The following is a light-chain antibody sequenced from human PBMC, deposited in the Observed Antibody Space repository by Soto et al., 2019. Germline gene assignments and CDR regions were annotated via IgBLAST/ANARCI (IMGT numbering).Light chain of an antibody. V-gene: IGLV2-14*01. CDR2: DVS. CDR1: SSDVGGYNY. Sequence: QSVLTQPASVSGSPGQSITISCTGTSSDVGGYNYVSWYQQHPGKAPKLMIHDVSNRPSGVSNRFSGSKSGNTASLTISGLQAEDEADYYCSSYTSTITLVLFGGGTKVTVL. CDR3: SSYTSTITLVL. J-gene: IGLJ2*01.